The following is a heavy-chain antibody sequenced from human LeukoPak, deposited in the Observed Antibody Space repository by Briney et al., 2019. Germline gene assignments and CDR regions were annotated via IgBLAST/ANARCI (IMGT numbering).Heavy chain of an antibody. D-gene: IGHD5-18*01. J-gene: IGHJ4*02. Sequence: PGGSLRLSCAASGFTFSSYAMTWVRQAPGKGLEWVSVISGSGGSTYHADSVKGRFTISRDISRNTLYLQMNSLRAEDTAVYYCAKAGGYNYGYFDYWGQGTLVTVPS. CDR3: AKAGGYNYGYFDY. CDR1: GFTFSSYA. V-gene: IGHV3-23*01. CDR2: ISGSGGST.